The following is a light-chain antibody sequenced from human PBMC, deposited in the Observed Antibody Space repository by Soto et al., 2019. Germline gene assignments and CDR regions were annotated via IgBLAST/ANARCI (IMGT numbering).Light chain of an antibody. CDR2: EVN. CDR3: ASFRSGTILI. CDR1: RSDIGDSNF. V-gene: IGLV2-14*01. Sequence: QSALTQPASVSGSPGQSVTISCTGPRSDIGDSNFISWYQHSPGKAPRLLIYEVNNRHSGISRRFSGSKAGNTASLTSSGLLDDDEGDYFCASFRSGTILIFGSGTKLTVL. J-gene: IGLJ1*01.